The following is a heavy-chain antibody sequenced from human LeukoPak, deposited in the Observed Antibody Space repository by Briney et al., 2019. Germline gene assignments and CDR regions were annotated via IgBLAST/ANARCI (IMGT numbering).Heavy chain of an antibody. D-gene: IGHD3-22*01. CDR2: ISSSSSFR. V-gene: IGHV3-21*01. CDR1: GFNFSSYS. CDR3: ARESSGYFY. Sequence: PGGSLRLSCAASGFNFSSYSMNWVRQAPGKGLEWVSSISSSSSFRYYADSVKGRFTISRDNAMNSLYLQMNSLRAEDTAVYYCARESSGYFYWGQGTLVTVSS. J-gene: IGHJ4*02.